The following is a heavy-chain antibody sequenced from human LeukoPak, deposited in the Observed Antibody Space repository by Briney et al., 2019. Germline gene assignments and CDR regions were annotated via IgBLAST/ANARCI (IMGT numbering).Heavy chain of an antibody. V-gene: IGHV2-70*11. J-gene: IGHJ4*02. CDR2: IDWDDVK. CDR3: ARILRYYDSSGYSYYFDY. Sequence: SGPALVKPTQTLTLTCTFSGFSLSTSGMCVSWIRQPPGKALEWLARIDWDDVKYYSTSLKTRLTISKDTSKNQVVLTMTKMDPVDTATYYCARILRYYDSSGYSYYFDYWGQGTLVTVSS. D-gene: IGHD3-22*01. CDR1: GFSLSTSGMC.